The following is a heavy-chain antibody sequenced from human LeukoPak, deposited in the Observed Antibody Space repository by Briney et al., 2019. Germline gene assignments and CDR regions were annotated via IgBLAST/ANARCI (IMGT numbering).Heavy chain of an antibody. CDR2: MNPNSGGT. CDR3: ATSRGGTSFDY. V-gene: IGHV1-2*02. Sequence: APVKVSCKASGYTFTDYYVHWVRQAPGQGLEWMGWMNPNSGGTNYAQRFQGRVTMTRDTSISTAYMELTRLRFDDTAVFYCATSRGGTSFDYWGQGTLVTVSS. D-gene: IGHD2-2*01. J-gene: IGHJ4*02. CDR1: GYTFTDYY.